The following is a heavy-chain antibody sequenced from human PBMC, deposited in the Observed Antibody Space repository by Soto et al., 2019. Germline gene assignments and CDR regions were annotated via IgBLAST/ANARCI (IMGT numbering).Heavy chain of an antibody. Sequence: ASVKVSCKASGYTFTSYAMHWVRQAPGQRLEWMGWINAGNGNTKYSQKFQGRVTITRDTSASTAYMELSSLRSEDTAVYYCAKDVRVAAASPELKWGQGTLVTVSS. D-gene: IGHD6-13*01. V-gene: IGHV1-3*01. J-gene: IGHJ4*02. CDR1: GYTFTSYA. CDR2: INAGNGNT. CDR3: AKDVRVAAASPELK.